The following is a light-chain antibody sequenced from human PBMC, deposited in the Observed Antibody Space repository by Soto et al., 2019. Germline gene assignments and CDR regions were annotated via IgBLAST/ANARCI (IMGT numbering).Light chain of an antibody. CDR1: ALPKQY. CDR2: KDS. Sequence: SYELTQPPSVSVSPGQTARITCSGDALPKQYAYWYQQKPGQAPVVVIYKDSERPSGIPERLSGSGSGTTVTLTISGVQAEDEADYYCQSADSSGIPKVFGGGTKVTVL. J-gene: IGLJ2*01. CDR3: QSADSSGIPKV. V-gene: IGLV3-25*03.